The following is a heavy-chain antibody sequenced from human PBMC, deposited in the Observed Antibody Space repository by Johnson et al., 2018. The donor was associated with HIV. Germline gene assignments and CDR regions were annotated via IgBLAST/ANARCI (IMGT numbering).Heavy chain of an antibody. CDR3: ARGVRNSYGYLLGTFDI. CDR1: GFPVTSNF. Sequence: VQLVESGGGLVQPGGSLRLSCTASGFPVTSNFMTWVHQPPGQGLDWVSAVYSTFGTYYADSVRGRFPISTDNSKNTLYLQMNSLRREDTAVYYCARGVRNSYGYLLGTFDIWDQGTMVTVSS. CDR2: VYSTFGT. J-gene: IGHJ3*02. D-gene: IGHD5-18*01. V-gene: IGHV3-66*02.